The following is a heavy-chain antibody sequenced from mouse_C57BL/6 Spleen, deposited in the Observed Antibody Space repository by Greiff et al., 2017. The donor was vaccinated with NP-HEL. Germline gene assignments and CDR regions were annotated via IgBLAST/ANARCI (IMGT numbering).Heavy chain of an antibody. V-gene: IGHV1-81*01. CDR2: IYPRSGNT. CDR3: AREGDLYAAMDY. CDR1: GYTFTSYG. Sequence: QVQLKESGAELARPGASVKLSCKASGYTFTSYGISWVKQRTGQGLEWIGEIYPRSGNTYYNEKFKGKATLTADKSSSTAYMELRSLTSEDSAVYFCAREGDLYAAMDYWGQGTSVTVSS. D-gene: IGHD1-3*01. J-gene: IGHJ4*01.